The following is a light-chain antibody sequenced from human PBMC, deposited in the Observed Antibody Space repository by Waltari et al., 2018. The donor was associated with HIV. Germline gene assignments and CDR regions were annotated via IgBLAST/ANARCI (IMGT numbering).Light chain of an antibody. V-gene: IGKV1-27*01. CDR3: KNYNNVPRT. CDR2: AAS. Sequence: DIQMTQSPSSLSASVGDRVTITCRASQAISNSLAWYQQKPGKVPQLLIYAASTLQSGVPSRFSGFGSGTNFTLAITSVRPGDVATYFCKNYNNVPRTFGQGTKVEIK. J-gene: IGKJ1*01. CDR1: QAISNS.